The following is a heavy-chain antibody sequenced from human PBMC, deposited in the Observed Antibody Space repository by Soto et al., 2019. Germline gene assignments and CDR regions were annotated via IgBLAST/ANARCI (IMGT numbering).Heavy chain of an antibody. Sequence: ASVKVSCKASGYTFTSYDINWVRQATGQGLEWMGWMNPNGGNTGYAQKFQGRVTMTRNTSISTAYMELSSLRSEDTAVYYCARDPAAGTGWFDPWGQGTLVTVS. CDR2: MNPNGGNT. V-gene: IGHV1-8*01. J-gene: IGHJ5*02. CDR1: GYTFTSYD. D-gene: IGHD6-13*01. CDR3: ARDPAAGTGWFDP.